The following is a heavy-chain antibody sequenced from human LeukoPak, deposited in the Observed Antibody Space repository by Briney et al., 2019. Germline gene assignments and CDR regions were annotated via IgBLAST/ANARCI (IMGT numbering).Heavy chain of an antibody. D-gene: IGHD3-10*01. Sequence: GGSLRLSCAASGFSFSTYAMNWVRQAPGKGLEWVSYISDNSKKIYYTDSVKGRFSISRDNAKNSLYLQMNSLRAEDTAVYYCAKDGPIWLGELLYPNWFDPWGQGTLVTVSS. J-gene: IGHJ5*02. CDR2: ISDNSKKI. CDR3: AKDGPIWLGELLYPNWFDP. V-gene: IGHV3-48*04. CDR1: GFSFSTYA.